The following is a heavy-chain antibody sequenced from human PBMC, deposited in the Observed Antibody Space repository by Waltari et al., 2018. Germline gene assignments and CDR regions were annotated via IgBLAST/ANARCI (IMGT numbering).Heavy chain of an antibody. J-gene: IGHJ2*01. CDR3: AKDSRWNLSWYFDL. CDR1: GFTFRDEA. D-gene: IGHD1-1*01. CDR2: ISLFDGSK. V-gene: IGHV3-23*01. Sequence: EVQLSESGGGLIQPGGSLRLSCAASGFTFRDEAMTWVRQAPGRGLEWVSGISLFDGSKYYADSVRGRFTISRDHSKNSVYLQMNSLSAEDTAVYYCAKDSRWNLSWYFDLWGRGTRVAVSS.